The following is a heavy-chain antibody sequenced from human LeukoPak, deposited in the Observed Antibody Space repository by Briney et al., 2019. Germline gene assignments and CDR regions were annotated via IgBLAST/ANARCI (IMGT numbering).Heavy chain of an antibody. J-gene: IGHJ4*02. V-gene: IGHV4-38-2*02. D-gene: IGHD6-19*01. CDR1: GYSISSGYY. CDR3: ARDGSGWYKRGYFDY. Sequence: PETLSLTCTVSGYSISSGYYWGWIRQPPGKGLEWIGSIYHSGSTYYNPSLKSRVTISVDTSKNQFSLKLSSVTAADTAVYYCARDGSGWYKRGYFDYWGQGTLVTVSS. CDR2: IYHSGST.